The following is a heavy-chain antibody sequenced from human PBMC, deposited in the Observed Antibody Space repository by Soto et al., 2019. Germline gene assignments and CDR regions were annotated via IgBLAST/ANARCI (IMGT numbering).Heavy chain of an antibody. V-gene: IGHV3-73*02. Sequence: EVQLVESGGGLVQPGGSLKLSCAASGFTFSGSAMHWVRQASGKGLEWVGRIRSKANSYATAYAASVKGRFTISRDDSKNTAYLQMNSLKTEDTAVYYCTRRARYGEDKDYWGQGTLVTVSS. J-gene: IGHJ4*02. CDR1: GFTFSGSA. D-gene: IGHD4-17*01. CDR2: IRSKANSYAT. CDR3: TRRARYGEDKDY.